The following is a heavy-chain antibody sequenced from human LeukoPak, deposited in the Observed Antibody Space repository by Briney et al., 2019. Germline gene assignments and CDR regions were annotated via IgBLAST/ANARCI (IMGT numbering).Heavy chain of an antibody. CDR2: INSDGSST. D-gene: IGHD6-19*01. CDR3: ASWDSSGWYYFDY. CDR1: GFTFSSYW. Sequence: GGSLRLSCAASGFTFSSYWMHWVRQAPGKGLVWVSRINSDGSSTSYADSVKGRFTIPRDNSKNTLYLQMNSLRAEDTAVYYCASWDSSGWYYFDYWGQGTLVTVSS. J-gene: IGHJ4*02. V-gene: IGHV3-74*01.